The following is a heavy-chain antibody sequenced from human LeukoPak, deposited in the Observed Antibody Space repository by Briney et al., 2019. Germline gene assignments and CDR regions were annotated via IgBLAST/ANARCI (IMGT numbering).Heavy chain of an antibody. CDR2: INHSGST. V-gene: IGHV4-34*01. J-gene: IGHJ6*03. CDR1: GGSFSGFY. Sequence: SETLSLTCAVCGGSFSGFYWSWIRQPPGKGLEWIGEINHSGSTNYNPSLKSRVTISVDTSKNQFSLKVSSVTAADTAVYYCARKGPLRDNIPFMDVWGKGTTVTVSS. D-gene: IGHD4-17*01. CDR3: ARKGPLRDNIPFMDV.